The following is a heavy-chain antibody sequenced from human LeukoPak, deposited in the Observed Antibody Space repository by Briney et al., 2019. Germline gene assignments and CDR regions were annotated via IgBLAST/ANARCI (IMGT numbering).Heavy chain of an antibody. D-gene: IGHD3-22*01. CDR2: IRYDGSNK. CDR3: ARDYYYDSSGYYPGY. CDR1: GFTFSSYG. Sequence: PGGSLRLSCAASGFTFSSYGMHWVRQAPGKGLEWVAFIRYDGSNKYYADSVKGRFTISRDNAKNSLYLQMNSLRAEDTAVYYCARDYYYDSSGYYPGYWGQGTLVTVSS. J-gene: IGHJ4*02. V-gene: IGHV3-30*02.